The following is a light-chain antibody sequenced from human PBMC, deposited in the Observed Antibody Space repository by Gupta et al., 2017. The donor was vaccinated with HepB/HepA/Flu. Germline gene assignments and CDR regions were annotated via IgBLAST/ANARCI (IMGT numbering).Light chain of an antibody. V-gene: IGKV4-1*01. J-gene: IGKJ2*01. CDR2: WGS. Sequence: IVMTQSPESLAVSLGESATISCRSSHSVSDISKNKHYVAWYHQKVGQPPQLLIYWGSTREYGVPERLGGSGSGTEFTLIIDHRQAEDAGIYFCQQFFSSATYTFGQGTKVEIK. CDR3: QQFFSSATYT. CDR1: HSVSDISKNKHY.